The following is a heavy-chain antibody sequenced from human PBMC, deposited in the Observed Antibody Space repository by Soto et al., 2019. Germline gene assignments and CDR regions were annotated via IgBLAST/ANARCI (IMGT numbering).Heavy chain of an antibody. CDR3: ASQRVDGHGLDI. CDR2: IIPIFGTA. D-gene: IGHD5-12*01. CDR1: GVTFSSYA. J-gene: IGHJ3*02. Sequence: SAKVSCKASGVTFSSYAISWVRQAPGQGLEWMGGIIPIFGTANYAQKFQGRVTITADESTSTAYMELSSLRSEDTAVYYCASQRVDGHGLDIWGQGTMVTVSS. V-gene: IGHV1-69*13.